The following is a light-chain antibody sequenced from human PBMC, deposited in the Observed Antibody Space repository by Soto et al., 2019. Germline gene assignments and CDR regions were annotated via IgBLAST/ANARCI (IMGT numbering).Light chain of an antibody. CDR2: GAS. J-gene: IGKJ1*01. CDR1: QSVSSN. CDR3: LQSNNWWT. V-gene: IGKV3-15*01. Sequence: EIVMTQSPATLSVSPGERATLSCRASQSVSSNLAWYQQKPGQAPRLLIYGASTRATGIPARFSGSGSGTEFTLTISSLQSEDFAVYYCLQSNNWWTFGQGTKVEIK.